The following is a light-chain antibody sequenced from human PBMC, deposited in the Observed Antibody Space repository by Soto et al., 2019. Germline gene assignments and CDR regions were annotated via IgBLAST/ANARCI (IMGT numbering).Light chain of an antibody. CDR3: QQYGSSPRT. J-gene: IGKJ1*01. Sequence: LVLTQSPVTLSLSPGDRATLSCRASQSVSTYLAWYRQVPGQPPRLLIYDTTNRAAGIPPRFSGSRSGTDFTLTISSVEPEDFAVYYCQQYGSSPRTFGQGTKVDIK. CDR1: QSVSTY. V-gene: IGKV3-20*01. CDR2: DTT.